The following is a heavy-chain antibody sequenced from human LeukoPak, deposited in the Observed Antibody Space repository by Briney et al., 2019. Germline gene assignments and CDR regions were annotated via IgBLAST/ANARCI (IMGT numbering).Heavy chain of an antibody. CDR1: GFTYSDSY. CDR2: ISPGTTSI. Sequence: GGSPRLSCAASGFTYSDSYMSWIRQAPGKGLECVSYISPGTTSIYYADSVKGRFTISRDNARNSLFLQMNSLRAEDSAVYYCTSARNGDGYNDAFDIWGQGTKVTVSS. D-gene: IGHD5-24*01. V-gene: IGHV3-11*01. J-gene: IGHJ3*02. CDR3: TSARNGDGYNDAFDI.